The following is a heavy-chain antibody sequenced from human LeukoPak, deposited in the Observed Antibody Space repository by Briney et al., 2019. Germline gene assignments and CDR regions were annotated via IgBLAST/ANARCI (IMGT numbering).Heavy chain of an antibody. CDR2: IYYSGST. CDR3: ARVVRYYDSSGYYHTPLDY. D-gene: IGHD3-22*01. Sequence: SETLSLTCTVSGGSISSYYWSWIRQPPGKGLEWIGYIYYSGSTYYNPSLKSRVTISVDTSKNQFSLKLSSVTAADTAMYYCARVVRYYDSSGYYHTPLDYWGQGTLVTVSS. J-gene: IGHJ4*02. CDR1: GGSISSYY. V-gene: IGHV4-59*12.